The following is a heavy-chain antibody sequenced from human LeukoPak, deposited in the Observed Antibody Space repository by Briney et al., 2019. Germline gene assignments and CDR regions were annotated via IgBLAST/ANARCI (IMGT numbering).Heavy chain of an antibody. CDR2: ISPGNGNT. J-gene: IGHJ3*02. Sequence: ASVKVSCKASGYTFTSYTMHWVRQAPGQSLEWMGWISPGNGNTKYSQKFQGRVTITRDTSASTIYMELSSLRSEDAAVYYCARDRVAVGWSAFDIWGQGIMVTVSS. CDR3: ARDRVAVGWSAFDI. V-gene: IGHV1-3*01. D-gene: IGHD6-19*01. CDR1: GYTFTSYT.